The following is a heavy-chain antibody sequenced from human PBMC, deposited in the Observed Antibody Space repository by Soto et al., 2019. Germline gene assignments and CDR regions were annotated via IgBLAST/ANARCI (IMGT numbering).Heavy chain of an antibody. CDR3: ARGSATTLGRTDFDY. D-gene: IGHD1-7*01. J-gene: IGHJ4*02. Sequence: GGSLRLSCAASGFTFSSYAMHWVRQAPGKGLEWVAVISYDGSNKYYADSVKGRFTISRDNSKNTLYLQMNSLRAEDTAVYYCARGSATTLGRTDFDYWGQGTMVTVSS. V-gene: IGHV3-30-3*01. CDR1: GFTFSSYA. CDR2: ISYDGSNK.